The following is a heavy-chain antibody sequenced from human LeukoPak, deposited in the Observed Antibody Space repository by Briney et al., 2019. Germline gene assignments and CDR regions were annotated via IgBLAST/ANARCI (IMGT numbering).Heavy chain of an antibody. CDR2: ISSSGSTI. D-gene: IGHD2-15*01. J-gene: IGHJ6*02. CDR3: ARGSCSGGSCYISVYGMDV. Sequence: GGSLRLSCAASGFTFSDYYRRWIHQAPGRGLEWVSYISSSGSTIYYPDSVKGRFTISRDNAKNSLYLQMNSLRAEDTAVYYCARGSCSGGSCYISVYGMDVWGQGTTVTVSS. V-gene: IGHV3-11*01. CDR1: GFTFSDYY.